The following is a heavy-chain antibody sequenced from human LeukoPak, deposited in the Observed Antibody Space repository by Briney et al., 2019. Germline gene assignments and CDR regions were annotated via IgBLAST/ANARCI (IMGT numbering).Heavy chain of an antibody. CDR2: IYTSGST. V-gene: IGHV4-4*07. CDR1: GGSISSYY. Sequence: ASETLSLTCTVSGGSISSYYWSWIRQPAGKGLEWIGRIYTSGSTNYNPSLKSRVTMSVDTSKNQFSLKLSSVTAADTAVYYCASHRTTPNAFDIWGQGTMVTVSS. D-gene: IGHD1-7*01. J-gene: IGHJ3*02. CDR3: ASHRTTPNAFDI.